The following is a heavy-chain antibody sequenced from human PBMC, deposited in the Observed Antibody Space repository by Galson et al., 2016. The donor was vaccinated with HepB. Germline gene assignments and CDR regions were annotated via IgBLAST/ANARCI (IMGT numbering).Heavy chain of an antibody. J-gene: IGHJ6*02. V-gene: IGHV3-23*01. D-gene: IGHD5-18*01. CDR3: TRDEGGGYSYGKP. CDR1: GFTFNNYG. Sequence: SLRLSCAASGFTFNNYGMTWVRQAPGKGLGVVSSISRSGDSTDYADSVKGRFTISRDNSKNTLSLQMNSLRAEDTAVYYCTRDEGGGYSYGKPWGQGTTVTVSS. CDR2: ISRSGDST.